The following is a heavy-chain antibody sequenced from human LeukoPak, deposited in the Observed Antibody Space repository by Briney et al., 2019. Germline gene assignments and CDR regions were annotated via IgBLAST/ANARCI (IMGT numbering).Heavy chain of an antibody. CDR3: ASDYGDSYEDFQQ. J-gene: IGHJ1*01. V-gene: IGHV4-39*01. Sequence: SGTLSLTCTVSGCSISSGSYYWAWIRQPPGKGLVWIRSIYNCGSTYYNPSLNSRVTITHNIFKNQFSLELSSVTAADTAVYYCASDYGDSYEDFQQWGQGTLVTVSS. D-gene: IGHD4-17*01. CDR1: GCSISSGSYY. CDR2: IYNCGST.